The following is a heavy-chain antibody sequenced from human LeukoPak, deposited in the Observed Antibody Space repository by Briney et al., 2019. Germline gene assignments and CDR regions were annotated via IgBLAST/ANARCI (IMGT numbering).Heavy chain of an antibody. CDR2: IYYSGST. CDR3: ARDQIETGTHFDY. V-gene: IGHV4-59*01. CDR1: GGSISSYY. J-gene: IGHJ4*02. D-gene: IGHD1-1*01. Sequence: SETLSLTCTVSGGSISSYYWSWIRQPPGKGLEWIGYIYYSGSTNYNPSLKSRVTISVDTSKNQFSLKLSSVTAADTAVYYCARDQIETGTHFDYWGQGTLVTVSS.